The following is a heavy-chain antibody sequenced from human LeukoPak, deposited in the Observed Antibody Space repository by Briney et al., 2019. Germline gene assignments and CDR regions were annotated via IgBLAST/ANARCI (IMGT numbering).Heavy chain of an antibody. D-gene: IGHD4-17*01. CDR1: GFTFSSYA. CDR3: AKVDYGDYHNWFDP. CDR2: ISGSGGST. Sequence: GSLRLSCAASGFTFSSYAMSWVRQAPGKGLEWVSAISGSGGSTYYADSVKGRFTISRDNYKNTLYLQMNSLRAEDTAVYYCAKVDYGDYHNWFDPWGQGTLVTVSS. J-gene: IGHJ5*02. V-gene: IGHV3-23*01.